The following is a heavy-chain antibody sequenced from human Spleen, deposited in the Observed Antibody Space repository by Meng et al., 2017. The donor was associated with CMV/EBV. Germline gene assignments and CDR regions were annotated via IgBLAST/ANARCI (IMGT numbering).Heavy chain of an antibody. Sequence: ASVKVSCKASGYTFSGYYIHWVRQAPGKGLEWMGGFDPEDGETIYAQKFQGRVTMTEDTSTDTAYMELSSLRSEDTAVYYCAKWELLSAFDIWGQGTMVTVSS. CDR3: AKWELLSAFDI. D-gene: IGHD1-26*01. CDR1: GYTFSGYY. V-gene: IGHV1-24*01. CDR2: FDPEDGET. J-gene: IGHJ3*02.